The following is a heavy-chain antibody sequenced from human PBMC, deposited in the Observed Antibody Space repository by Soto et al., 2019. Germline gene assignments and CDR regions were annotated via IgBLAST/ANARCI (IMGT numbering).Heavy chain of an antibody. V-gene: IGHV1-3*01. D-gene: IGHD2-15*01. CDR3: AREGYCSSGSCALYSHEYFGMDV. CDR2: INAGNGNT. Sequence: ASVKVSCKASGYTFTSYAMHCVRQAPGQRLEWMGWINAGNGNTNYAQKLKGRVTMTTDTFTSTAYMELRSLTSDDTAVYYCAREGYCSSGSCALYSHEYFGMDVWGQGTTVTVSS. J-gene: IGHJ6*02. CDR1: GYTFTSYA.